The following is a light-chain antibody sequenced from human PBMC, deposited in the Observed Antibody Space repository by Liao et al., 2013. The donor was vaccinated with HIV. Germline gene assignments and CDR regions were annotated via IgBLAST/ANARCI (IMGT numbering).Light chain of an antibody. CDR1: ALPKQY. Sequence: SYELTQPPSVSVSPGQTARITCSGDALPKQYAYWYQQKPGQAPVLVIYKDSERPSGIPERFSGSNSGNTATLIISGTQAMDEADYYCQAWDSSTAVFGGGTKLTVL. J-gene: IGLJ2*01. CDR2: KDS. V-gene: IGLV3-25*02. CDR3: QAWDSSTAV.